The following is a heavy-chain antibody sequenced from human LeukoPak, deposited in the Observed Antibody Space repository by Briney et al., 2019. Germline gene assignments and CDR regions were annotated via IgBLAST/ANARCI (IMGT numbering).Heavy chain of an antibody. CDR3: ARPNGSGSYLY. Sequence: SETLSLTCTVSGGSISSGSYYWGWIRQPPGKGLEWIGSIYYSGSTYYNPSLKSRVTISVDTSKNQFSLKLSSVTAADTAVYYCARPNGSGSYLYWGQGTLVTVSS. CDR1: GGSISSGSYY. CDR2: IYYSGST. V-gene: IGHV4-39*01. J-gene: IGHJ4*02. D-gene: IGHD3-10*01.